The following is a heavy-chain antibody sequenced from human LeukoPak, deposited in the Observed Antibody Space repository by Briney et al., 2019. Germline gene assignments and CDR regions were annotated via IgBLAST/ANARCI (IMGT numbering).Heavy chain of an antibody. V-gene: IGHV3-15*01. D-gene: IGHD6-19*01. CDR2: IKSRKHGGTT. CDR3: TSSTVPGVDD. CDR1: GFTFSNAW. J-gene: IGHJ4*02. Sequence: PGGSLRLSCAASGFTFSNAWISWVRQAPGKGLECVGRIKSRKHGGTTDCVAPVKGRFTISREDSKNTVSLQMNSLKTEDTAVYYCTSSTVPGVDDWGQGVLVTVSS.